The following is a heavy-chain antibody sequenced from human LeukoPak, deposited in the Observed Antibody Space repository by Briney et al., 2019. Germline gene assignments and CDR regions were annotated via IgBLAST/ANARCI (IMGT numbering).Heavy chain of an antibody. J-gene: IGHJ4*02. V-gene: IGHV3-30-3*01. CDR3: ARETGSAVGSTDFDY. Sequence: GRSLRLSCAASGFTFSSYAVHWVRQAPGKGLEWVAVIAYDGSNKYRADSVKGRFTISRDNSKNTLYLQMNSLRAEDTAVYYCARETGSAVGSTDFDYWGQGTLVTVSS. CDR1: GFTFSSYA. CDR2: IAYDGSNK. D-gene: IGHD4-17*01.